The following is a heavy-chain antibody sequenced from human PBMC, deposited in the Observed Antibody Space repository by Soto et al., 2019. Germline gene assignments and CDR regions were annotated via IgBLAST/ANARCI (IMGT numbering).Heavy chain of an antibody. CDR2: INPSGGIT. J-gene: IGHJ4*02. V-gene: IGHV1-46*01. D-gene: IGHD7-27*01. CDR1: GFTFTSYF. CDR3: ARDPARQNWGPVFDY. Sequence: GPSVKVSCKTSGFTFTSYFNHWARQAPGQGLEWMGMINPSGGITSFAQKFQGRVTMTRDTSTSTVYMELSDLRSEDTAVYYCARDPARQNWGPVFDYWGQGTLVTVSS.